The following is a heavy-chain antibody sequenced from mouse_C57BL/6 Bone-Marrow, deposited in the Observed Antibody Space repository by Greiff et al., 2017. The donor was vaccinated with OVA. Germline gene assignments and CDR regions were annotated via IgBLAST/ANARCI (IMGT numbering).Heavy chain of an antibody. CDR3: VGGNL. V-gene: IGHV10-1*01. D-gene: IGHD2-1*01. J-gene: IGHJ4*01. CDR2: ISSKSNNSAS. Sequence: EVQRVESGGGLVQPKGSLKLSCAASGFSFNTYAMNWVRQAPGKGLEWIARISSKSNNSASYYADSVKDRFTISRDDSESMLYLQMNNVKTEDNAMYYCVGGNLRGQGTSVTVSS. CDR1: GFSFNTYA.